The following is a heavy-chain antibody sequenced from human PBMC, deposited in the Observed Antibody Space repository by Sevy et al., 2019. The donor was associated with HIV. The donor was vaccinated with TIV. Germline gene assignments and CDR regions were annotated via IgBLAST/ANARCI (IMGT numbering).Heavy chain of an antibody. V-gene: IGHV1-18*04. J-gene: IGHJ4*02. CDR2: ISRHNYKT. CDR1: GYTFDNFD. Sequence: ASVKVSCKTSGYTFDNFDITWVRQAPGQGLESMGWISRHNYKTTSAQRLQDRVTLTTDTSTTTAYLELRNLRPDDTAVYYCARGAGRGNWNGRYFDSWGQGTQVTVSS. CDR3: ARGAGRGNWNGRYFDS. D-gene: IGHD1-1*01.